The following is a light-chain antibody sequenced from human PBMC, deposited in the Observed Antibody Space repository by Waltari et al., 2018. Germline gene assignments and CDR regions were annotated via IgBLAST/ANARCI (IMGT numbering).Light chain of an antibody. CDR3: CSYAGRDTWV. J-gene: IGLJ3*02. V-gene: IGLV2-23*01. CDR2: EGS. Sequence: QSALTQPASVSGSPGQSIAISCTGTSSDVGNYNLVSWYQQHPGKAPKVIIYEGSKRPSGVSDRLPGSNSGNTASLTISGLQDEDEADYYCCSYAGRDTWVFGGGTKLTVL. CDR1: SSDVGNYNL.